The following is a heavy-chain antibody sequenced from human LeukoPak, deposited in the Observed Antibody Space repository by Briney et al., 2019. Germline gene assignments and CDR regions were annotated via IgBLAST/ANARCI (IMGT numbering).Heavy chain of an antibody. CDR3: AKQAYCGGDCSLTYDY. CDR2: ISGRGGST. D-gene: IGHD2-21*02. Sequence: HPGGSLRLSCAASGFTFSSYVMSWVRQAPGKGLEWVSAISGRGGSTYYADSVKGRFTISRDNSKNTLYLQMNSLRAEDTAVYYCAKQAYCGGDCSLTYDYWGQGTLVTVSS. J-gene: IGHJ4*02. V-gene: IGHV3-23*01. CDR1: GFTFSSYV.